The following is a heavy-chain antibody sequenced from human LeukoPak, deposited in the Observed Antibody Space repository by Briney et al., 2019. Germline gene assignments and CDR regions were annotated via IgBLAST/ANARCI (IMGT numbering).Heavy chain of an antibody. CDR2: IGTAGNT. CDR1: GFTFSNYD. J-gene: IGHJ4*02. Sequence: GGSLRLSCAASGFTFSNYDMHWVRQVTGKGLEWDSVIGTAGNTYYLGSVKGRFTISRENAKNSLYLQMDSLTAGDTAIYYCARSKSYSSGWTDFDYWGQGTLVTVSS. CDR3: ARSKSYSSGWTDFDY. V-gene: IGHV3-13*04. D-gene: IGHD6-19*01.